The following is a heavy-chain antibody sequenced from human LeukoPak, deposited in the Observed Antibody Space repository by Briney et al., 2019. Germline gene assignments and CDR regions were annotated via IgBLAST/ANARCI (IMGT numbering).Heavy chain of an antibody. CDR2: IIPIFGTP. D-gene: IGHD6-13*01. Sequence: SVKVSCKASGGTFSSYAVYWVRQAPGQGLEWMGGIIPIFGTPDYAQKFQGRVTIIRDESTSTAHMELSSLRSEDTAVYYCASPVIAAAGHGAFNIWGQGTMVTVSS. J-gene: IGHJ3*02. CDR1: GGTFSSYA. CDR3: ASPVIAAAGHGAFNI. V-gene: IGHV1-69*05.